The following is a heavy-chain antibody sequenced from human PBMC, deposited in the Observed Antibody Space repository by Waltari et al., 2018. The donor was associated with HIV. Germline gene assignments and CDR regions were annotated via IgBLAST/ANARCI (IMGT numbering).Heavy chain of an antibody. CDR1: GYTVPGYY. D-gene: IGHD6-13*01. CDR3: ARETVAAGTAADY. Sequence: QVQLVQSGAEVKKPGASVKVSCKASGYTVPGYYMHWGRQAPGQGLEWMGWINPNSGGTNYAQKFQDRVTMTRDTSISTAYMELSSLRSDDTAVYYCARETVAAGTAADYWGQGTLVTVSS. CDR2: INPNSGGT. V-gene: IGHV1-2*02. J-gene: IGHJ4*02.